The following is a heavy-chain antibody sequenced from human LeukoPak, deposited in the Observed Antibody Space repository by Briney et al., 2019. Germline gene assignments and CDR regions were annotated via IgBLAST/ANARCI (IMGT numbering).Heavy chain of an antibody. CDR1: GFTFSSYA. CDR3: AKDKSSGWYSIGY. J-gene: IGHJ4*02. V-gene: IGHV3-23*01. D-gene: IGHD6-19*01. Sequence: GGSLRLSCAASGFTFSSYAMSWVRQAPGKGLEWVSGNSGSSGSTYYADSVKGRFTISRDNSKNTLYLQMNSLRAEDTAVYYCAKDKSSGWYSIGYWGQGTLVTVSS. CDR2: NSGSSGST.